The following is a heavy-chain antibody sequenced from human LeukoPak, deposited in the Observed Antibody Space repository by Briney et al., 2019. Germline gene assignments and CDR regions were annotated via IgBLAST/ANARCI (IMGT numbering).Heavy chain of an antibody. J-gene: IGHJ4*02. CDR2: ISWNSSTI. CDR1: GFTFDDYA. D-gene: IGHD4-11*01. Sequence: GGSLRLSCAASGFTFDDYAMHWVRQAPGKGLEWVSGISWNSSTIYYADSVKGRFTISRDNAKNSLYLQMNSLRAEDTAVYYCARLAGVHDYSNYGQFDYWGQGTLVTVSS. CDR3: ARLAGVHDYSNYGQFDY. V-gene: IGHV3-9*01.